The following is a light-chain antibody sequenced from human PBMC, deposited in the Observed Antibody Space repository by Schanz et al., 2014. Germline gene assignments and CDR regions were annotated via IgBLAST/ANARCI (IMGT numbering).Light chain of an antibody. CDR3: QQYDGSVT. CDR2: AAS. V-gene: IGKV3-20*01. Sequence: EIVLTQSPATLSLSPGERATLSCRASQSVSSNFLAWYQQKPGQAPRLLIYAASIRAIGIPDRFSGSWSGTDFTLTISRLEPEDFAVYYCQQYDGSVTFGQGTRLEIK. J-gene: IGKJ5*01. CDR1: QSVSSNF.